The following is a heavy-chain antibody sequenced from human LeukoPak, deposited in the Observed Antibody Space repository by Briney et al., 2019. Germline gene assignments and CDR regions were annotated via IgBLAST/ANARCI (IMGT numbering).Heavy chain of an antibody. CDR2: FIPIFGTA. V-gene: IGHV1-69*05. D-gene: IGHD3-22*01. Sequence: GASVKVSCKASGGTFSTYAISWVRQAPGQGLEWMGGFIPIFGTANYAQKFQGRVTITTDESTSTAYMELSSLRSEDTAVYYCATSYYYDSSGYYYDYWGQGTLVTVSS. CDR1: GGTFSTYA. CDR3: ATSYYYDSSGYYYDY. J-gene: IGHJ4*02.